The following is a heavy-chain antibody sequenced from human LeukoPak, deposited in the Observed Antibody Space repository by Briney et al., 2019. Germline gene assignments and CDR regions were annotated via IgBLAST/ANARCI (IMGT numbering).Heavy chain of an antibody. J-gene: IGHJ4*02. CDR2: ISYDGNEQ. V-gene: IGHV3-30*04. CDR1: GFVFSGHA. Sequence: GGSLKLSCAATGFVFSGHAMHWVRQAPGKGLEWVAVISYDGNEQYYADSVKGRFSVSRDDSGSTMYLQMNSLRTEDTATYYCARDGTIYGILPHLDYWGQGTLVTVAP. D-gene: IGHD3-3*01. CDR3: ARDGTIYGILPHLDY.